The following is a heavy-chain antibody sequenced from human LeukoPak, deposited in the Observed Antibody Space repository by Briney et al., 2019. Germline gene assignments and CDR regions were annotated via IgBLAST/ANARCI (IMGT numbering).Heavy chain of an antibody. CDR3: AELGITMIGGV. D-gene: IGHD3-10*02. J-gene: IGHJ6*04. V-gene: IGHV4-39*07. Sequence: PSETLSLTCTVSGDSISSSSYYWGWIRQPPGKGLEWIGSISYSGSTYYNPSLKSRVTISVDTSKNQFSLKLSSVTAEDTAVYYCAELGITMIGGVWGKGTTVTISS. CDR2: ISYSGST. CDR1: GDSISSSSYY.